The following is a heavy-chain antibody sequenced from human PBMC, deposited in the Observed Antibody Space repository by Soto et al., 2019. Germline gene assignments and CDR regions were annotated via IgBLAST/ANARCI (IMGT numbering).Heavy chain of an antibody. Sequence: EVQLVESGGGLVQPGGSLRLSCVASGFIVSSNYMNWVRQAPGKGLEWVSVIYSGGSTYYADSVKGRFTISRDNSKNTLYLQMNSLRAEDTAVYYCANLVGATYFDHRGQGTLVTVSS. V-gene: IGHV3-66*01. J-gene: IGHJ4*02. D-gene: IGHD1-26*01. CDR2: IYSGGST. CDR3: ANLVGATYFDH. CDR1: GFIVSSNY.